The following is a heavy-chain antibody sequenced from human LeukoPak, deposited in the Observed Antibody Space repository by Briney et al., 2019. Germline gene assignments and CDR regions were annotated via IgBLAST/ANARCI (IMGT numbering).Heavy chain of an antibody. J-gene: IGHJ6*03. D-gene: IGHD3-22*01. CDR2: IIPIFGAA. CDR3: ASSRGLLHYYMDV. V-gene: IGHV1-69*05. Sequence: ASVKVSCKASGGTFLNYAFSWVRQAPGQGLEWMGGIIPIFGAANYAQKFQDRVTITTDESTTTVYMELSSLRSGDTAVYCCASSRGLLHYYMDVWGKGTTVTVSS. CDR1: GGTFLNYA.